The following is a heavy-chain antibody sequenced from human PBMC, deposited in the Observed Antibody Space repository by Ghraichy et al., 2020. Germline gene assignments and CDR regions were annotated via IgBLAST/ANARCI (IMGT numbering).Heavy chain of an antibody. CDR2: IIPIFPTP. Sequence: SVKVSCKASGGTFSTYGISWVRQAPGQGLEWMGGIIPIFPTPTYAQTFEDRVTITADESTTTAYMELSTLRSEDTAVYYCARDQSPAIDYSGKYYAYYDMDVWGQGTTVTVSS. D-gene: IGHD1-26*01. V-gene: IGHV1-69*13. CDR3: ARDQSPAIDYSGKYYAYYDMDV. CDR1: GGTFSTYG. J-gene: IGHJ6*02.